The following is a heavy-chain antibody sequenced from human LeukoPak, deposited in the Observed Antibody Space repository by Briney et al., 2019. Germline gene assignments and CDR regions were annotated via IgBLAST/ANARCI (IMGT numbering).Heavy chain of an antibody. CDR1: NFNFITYA. CDR2: ISGVGDAT. D-gene: IGHD5-12*01. V-gene: IGHV3-23*01. Sequence: GGSLRLSCAASNFNFITYAMSWVRQAPGKGLEWVSTISGVGDATYYPDSVKGRFTISRDNAKNSLYLQMNSLGAEDTAVYYCARDRMATRGDYWGQGTLVTVSS. CDR3: ARDRMATRGDY. J-gene: IGHJ4*02.